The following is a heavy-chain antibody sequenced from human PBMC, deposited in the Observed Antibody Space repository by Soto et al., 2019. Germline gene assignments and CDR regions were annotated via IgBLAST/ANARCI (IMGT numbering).Heavy chain of an antibody. CDR1: GFAFNNYG. D-gene: IGHD3-9*01. CDR3: AKAGTTDNILIDY. CDR2: ISKSDYT. Sequence: GGSLRLSCTVSGFAFNNYGINWVRQAPGKGLEWVSSISKSDYTYYSDSVKGRFTISRDNAKSSVSLQMNTLRVEDTAVYYCAKAGTTDNILIDYWGPGTLVTVSS. J-gene: IGHJ4*02. V-gene: IGHV3-21*01.